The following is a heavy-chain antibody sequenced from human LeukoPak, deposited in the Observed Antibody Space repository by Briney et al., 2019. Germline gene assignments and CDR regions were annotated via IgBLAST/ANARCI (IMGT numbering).Heavy chain of an antibody. V-gene: IGHV4-30-4*01. Sequence: SGTLSLTCTVSGGSISSGDYYWRWIRQAPGKGLEWIGYIYYSGSTYYNPSLKSRVTISVDTSKNQFSLKLSSVTAADTAVYYCARVGTALEAFDIWGQGTMVTVSS. CDR3: ARVGTALEAFDI. CDR1: GGSISSGDYY. D-gene: IGHD1-1*01. J-gene: IGHJ3*02. CDR2: IYYSGST.